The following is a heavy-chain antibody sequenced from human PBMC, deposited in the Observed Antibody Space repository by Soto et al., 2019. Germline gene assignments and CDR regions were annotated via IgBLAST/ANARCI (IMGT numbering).Heavy chain of an antibody. CDR3: ARGPPSGSFSLPPRY. J-gene: IGHJ4*02. Sequence: QVQLVQSGPEVKKPGASVKVSCKASGYSFHNFGIIWVRQAPGQGLEWMGWISGQIAKTNYAQKFQGKVTMTTDTSTSTAYMELNTLTSDDTAMYYCARGPPSGSFSLPPRYWAQGTLVTVSS. D-gene: IGHD1-26*01. CDR1: GYSFHNFG. V-gene: IGHV1-18*04. CDR2: ISGQIAKT.